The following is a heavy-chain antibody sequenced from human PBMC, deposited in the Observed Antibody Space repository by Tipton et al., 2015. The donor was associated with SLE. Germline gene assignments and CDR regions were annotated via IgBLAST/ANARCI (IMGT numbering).Heavy chain of an antibody. D-gene: IGHD2-2*01. CDR3: AKDSDHGSASSLDY. Sequence: RSLRLSCAASGFTFSSYGMHWVRQAPGKGLEWVAGIWYDGSNEYYADALKGRFTISRDNSKTTVYLQMNSLRAEDTAVYFCAKDSDHGSASSLDYWGQGTLVTVSS. J-gene: IGHJ4*02. V-gene: IGHV3-33*06. CDR1: GFTFSSYG. CDR2: IWYDGSNE.